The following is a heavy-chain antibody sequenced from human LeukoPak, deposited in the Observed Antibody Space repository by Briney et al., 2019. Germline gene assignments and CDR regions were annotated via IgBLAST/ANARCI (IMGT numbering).Heavy chain of an antibody. V-gene: IGHV4-34*01. CDR1: GGSFSGYY. J-gene: IGHJ4*02. CDR3: ARGITHPYYFDY. CDR2: ISHSGST. D-gene: IGHD1-20*01. Sequence: SETLSPTCAVYGGSFSGYYWSWIRQPPGKGLEWIGEISHSGSTNYNPSLKSRVTISVDTSKNQFSLKLSSVTAADTAVYYCARGITHPYYFDYWGQGTLVTVSS.